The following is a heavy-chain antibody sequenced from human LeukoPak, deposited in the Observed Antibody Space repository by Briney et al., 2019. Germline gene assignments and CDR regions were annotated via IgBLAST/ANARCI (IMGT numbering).Heavy chain of an antibody. CDR1: GFTFSSYW. CDR2: INSDGSST. V-gene: IGHV3-74*01. D-gene: IGHD6-19*01. CDR3: ARDWAGIAVGYGMDV. Sequence: GGSLRLSCAASGFTFSSYWMHWVRQAPGKGLVWVSRINSDGSSTSYADSVKGRFTISRDNSKNTLYLQMNSLRAEDTAVYYCARDWAGIAVGYGMDVWGQGTTVTVSS. J-gene: IGHJ6*02.